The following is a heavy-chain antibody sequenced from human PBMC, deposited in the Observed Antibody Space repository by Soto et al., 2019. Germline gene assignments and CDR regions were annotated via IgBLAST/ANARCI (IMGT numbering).Heavy chain of an antibody. CDR2: IYYSGST. Sequence: SETLSLTSTVSGGSISSFYWSWIRQPPGKGLEWIGYIYYSGSTNYNPSLKSRVTISVDTSKNQFSLKLSSVTAADTAVYYCARGRDFWSGYAVYWGQGTLVTVSS. CDR1: GGSISSFY. J-gene: IGHJ4*02. D-gene: IGHD3-3*01. V-gene: IGHV4-59*01. CDR3: ARGRDFWSGYAVY.